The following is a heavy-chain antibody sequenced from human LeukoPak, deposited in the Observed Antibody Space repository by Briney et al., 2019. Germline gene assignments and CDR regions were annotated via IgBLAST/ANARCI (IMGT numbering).Heavy chain of an antibody. V-gene: IGHV1-18*01. J-gene: IGHJ4*02. CDR1: GYTFNNYG. Sequence: ASAKVSCKASGYTFNNYGISWVRQAPGQGLEWVGWISAYDGNTYYAQRFQGRVTMTTDTPTNTAYMELRSLRSDDTAGYYCARDRYYFDSSDYYFFDYWGQGTLVTVSS. D-gene: IGHD3-22*01. CDR2: ISAYDGNT. CDR3: ARDRYYFDSSDYYFFDY.